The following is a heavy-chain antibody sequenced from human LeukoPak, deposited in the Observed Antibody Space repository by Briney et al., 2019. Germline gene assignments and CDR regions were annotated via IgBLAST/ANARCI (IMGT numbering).Heavy chain of an antibody. V-gene: IGHV3-21*06. CDR3: ARSKGGAQREYGMDV. D-gene: IGHD1-1*01. CDR2: ISSGSSYI. Sequence: PGGSLRLSCAASGFTFKNYGMNWVRQAPGKGLEWVSSISSGSSYIDYADSLQGRFTISRDSAKNSVYLQMNSLRAEDTAVYYCARSKGGAQREYGMDVWGQGTTVTVSS. CDR1: GFTFKNYG. J-gene: IGHJ6*02.